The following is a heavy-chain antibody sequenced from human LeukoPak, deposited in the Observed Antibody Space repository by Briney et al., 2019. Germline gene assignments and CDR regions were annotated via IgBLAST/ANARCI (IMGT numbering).Heavy chain of an antibody. CDR3: AREFGDGWRVRYFDY. Sequence: ASVKVSCKASGYTSTGYYMHWVRQAPGQGLEWMGWINPNSGGTNYAQKFQGRVTMTRDTSISTAYMELSRLRSDDTAVYYCAREFGDGWRVRYFDYWGQGTLVTVSS. J-gene: IGHJ4*02. V-gene: IGHV1-2*02. D-gene: IGHD5-24*01. CDR1: GYTSTGYY. CDR2: INPNSGGT.